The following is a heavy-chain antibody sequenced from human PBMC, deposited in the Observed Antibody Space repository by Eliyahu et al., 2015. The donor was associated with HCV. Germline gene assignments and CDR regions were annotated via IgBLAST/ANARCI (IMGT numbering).Heavy chain of an antibody. D-gene: IGHD4-17*01. CDR3: AKEPARTVTEPY. CDR1: GXXFXSYA. J-gene: IGHJ4*02. V-gene: IGHV3-23*01. Sequence: EVQLLESGGGLVQPGGSLRLSCXASGXXFXSYAMGWVXXAPGKGLEWVSAISGSGGSTYYADSVKGRFTISRDNSKNTLYLQMNSLRAEDTAVYYCAKEPARTVTEPYWGQGTLVTVSS. CDR2: ISGSGGST.